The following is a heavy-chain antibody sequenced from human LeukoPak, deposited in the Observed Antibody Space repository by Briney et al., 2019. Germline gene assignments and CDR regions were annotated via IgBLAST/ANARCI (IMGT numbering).Heavy chain of an antibody. V-gene: IGHV3-33*01. CDR2: IWYDGSKT. J-gene: IGHJ6*03. Sequence: PGGSLRLSCAASGFTFSNYGMHWVRQAPGKGLEWVAVIWYDGSKTYYADSVKGRFTISRDNSKNTLYLQMSSLRAEDTAVYYCVRDRYYGSENYYYYYYMDVWAKGPRSPSP. D-gene: IGHD3-10*01. CDR3: VRDRYYGSENYYYYYYMDV. CDR1: GFTFSNYG.